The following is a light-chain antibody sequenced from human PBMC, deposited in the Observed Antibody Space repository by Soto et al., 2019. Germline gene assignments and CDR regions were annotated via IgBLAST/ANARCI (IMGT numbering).Light chain of an antibody. Sequence: QSVLTQPASVSGSPGQSIAISCTGTSSDVGGYSYVSWYQQQPGKAPKLVISDVSNPPSGVSDRFSGSKSGNTASLTISGLQTEDEADYYCASYTTSSTYVFGTGTKVTVL. CDR3: ASYTTSSTYV. CDR1: SSDVGGYSY. V-gene: IGLV2-14*01. J-gene: IGLJ1*01. CDR2: DVS.